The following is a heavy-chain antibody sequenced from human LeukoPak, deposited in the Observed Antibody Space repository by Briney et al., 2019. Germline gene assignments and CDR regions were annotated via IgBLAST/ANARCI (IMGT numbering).Heavy chain of an antibody. CDR2: ISYDGTNK. CDR3: ARDPRGGPYYFDY. D-gene: IGHD3-16*01. V-gene: IGHV3-30-3*01. Sequence: GGSLRLSCAASGFTFSSYAIHWVRQAPGKGLEWVAVISYDGTNKNYADSVKGRFTISRDNSKNTVYLQMNSLRVEDAAVYYCARDPRGGPYYFDYWGQGTLVTVSS. J-gene: IGHJ4*02. CDR1: GFTFSSYA.